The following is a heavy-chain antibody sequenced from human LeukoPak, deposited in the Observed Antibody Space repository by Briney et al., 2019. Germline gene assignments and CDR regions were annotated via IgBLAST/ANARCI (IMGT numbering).Heavy chain of an antibody. CDR1: GFTFSNFW. CDR2: VDTTGNNT. Sequence: GGSLRLSCAASGFTFSNFWIHWVRQAPGERLVWVSRVDTTGNNTIYADSVKGRFTVSRDNAKHTVYLQMNSLRAEDTAVNYCERGKNGFDYWGQGALVTVSS. CDR3: ERGKNGFDY. D-gene: IGHD2-8*01. V-gene: IGHV3-74*01. J-gene: IGHJ4*02.